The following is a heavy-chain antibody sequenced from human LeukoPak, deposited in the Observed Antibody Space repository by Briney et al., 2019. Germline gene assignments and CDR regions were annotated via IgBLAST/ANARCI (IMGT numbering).Heavy chain of an antibody. CDR2: INPNSGGT. CDR1: GYTFTGYY. V-gene: IGHV1-2*02. CDR3: ARGRASSAHFDY. J-gene: IGHJ4*02. Sequence: RASVKVSCKASGYTFTGYYMHWVRQAPGQGLEWMGWINPNSGGTNHAQKFQGRVTMTRDTSISTAYMELSRLRSDDTAVYYCARGRASSAHFDYWGQGTLVTVSS.